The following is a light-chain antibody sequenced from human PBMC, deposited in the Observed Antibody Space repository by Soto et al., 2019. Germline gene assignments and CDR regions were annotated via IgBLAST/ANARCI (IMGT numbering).Light chain of an antibody. CDR3: QSYDSSLSTSGV. J-gene: IGLJ3*02. Sequence: QSVLTQPPSVSGAPGQRVTIPCTGSSSNIGAGYDVHWYQQLPGTAPKLLIYVNNNRPSGVPDRFSASKSGTSASLVITGLQAEDEADYYCQSYDSSLSTSGVFGGGTQLTVL. V-gene: IGLV1-40*01. CDR2: VNN. CDR1: SSNIGAGYD.